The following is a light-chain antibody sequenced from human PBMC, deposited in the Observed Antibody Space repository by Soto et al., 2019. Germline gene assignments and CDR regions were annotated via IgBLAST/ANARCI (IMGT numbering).Light chain of an antibody. Sequence: DIQLTQSPSSVSASVGDRVTITCQASQDISNYLNLHQQKPRKATQAMIHDASNLAAGVPSRFSRSGSAKDFTFTINSLHQEDIGTYCCQQYENLPSFGGGTKVDIK. CDR3: QQYENLPS. CDR2: DAS. J-gene: IGKJ4*01. CDR1: QDISNY. V-gene: IGKV1-33*01.